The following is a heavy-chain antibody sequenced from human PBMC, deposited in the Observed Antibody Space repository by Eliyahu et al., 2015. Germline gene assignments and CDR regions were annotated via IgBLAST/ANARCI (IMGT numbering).Heavy chain of an antibody. CDR1: GYSFTDYY. V-gene: IGHV1-2*02. D-gene: IGHD4-23*01. J-gene: IGHJ5*02. CDR2: INPKSGGI. CDR3: ARAYVATPTPYNWFDP. Sequence: QVQLVQSGAEVKKPGASVSVSCRASGYSFTDYYLHWVRQAPGQGPEWMGWINPKSGGINYAQKFQGRVKMTRDTSVTTAYIELKSLRSDDTAIYYCARAYVATPTPYNWFDPWGQGTPVTVSP.